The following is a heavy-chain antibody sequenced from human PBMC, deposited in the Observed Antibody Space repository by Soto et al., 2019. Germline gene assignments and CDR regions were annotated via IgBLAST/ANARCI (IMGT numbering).Heavy chain of an antibody. J-gene: IGHJ4*02. CDR2: IYYSGST. CDR3: ARVAGYGDYVSAFDY. CDR1: GGSISSYY. Sequence: QVQLQESGPGLVKPSETLSLTCTVSGGSISSYYWSWIRQPPGKGLEWIGYIYYSGSTNYNPSLRSRDTISVDTSKNQLPLKLSSVTAADTAVYYCARVAGYGDYVSAFDYWGQGTLVTVSS. V-gene: IGHV4-59*01. D-gene: IGHD4-17*01.